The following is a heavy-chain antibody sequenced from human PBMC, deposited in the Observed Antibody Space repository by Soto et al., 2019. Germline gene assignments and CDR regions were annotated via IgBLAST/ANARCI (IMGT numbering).Heavy chain of an antibody. Sequence: PSETLSLTCTASGASISGFYWSWIRKSAGKGLEWIGRIYATGTTDYNPSLKSRVMMSVDTSKKQFSLKLRSVTAADTAVYYCVRDGTKTLRDWFDPWGQGISLTVYS. J-gene: IGHJ5*02. CDR2: IYATGTT. V-gene: IGHV4-4*07. CDR3: VRDGTKTLRDWFDP. D-gene: IGHD1-1*01. CDR1: GASISGFY.